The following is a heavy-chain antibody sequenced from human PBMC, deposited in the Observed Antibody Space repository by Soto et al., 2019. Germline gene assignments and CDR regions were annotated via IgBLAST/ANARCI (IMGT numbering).Heavy chain of an antibody. CDR2: IFSNDEK. V-gene: IGHV2-26*01. J-gene: IGHJ4*02. CDR1: GFSLSNASMG. Sequence: QVTLKESGPVLVKPTETLTLTCTVSGFSLSNASMGVSWIRQPPGKALEWLAHIFSNDEKSYSTSLKSRLTSSKDTSKSQVVLTMTNMDPVDTATYYCARIIWSPAAGRYYFDYWGQGTLVTVSS. CDR3: ARIIWSPAAGRYYFDY. D-gene: IGHD6-13*01.